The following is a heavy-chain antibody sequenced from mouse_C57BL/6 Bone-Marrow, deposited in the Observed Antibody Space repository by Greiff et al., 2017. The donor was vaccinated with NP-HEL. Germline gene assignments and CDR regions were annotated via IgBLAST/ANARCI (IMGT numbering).Heavy chain of an antibody. V-gene: IGHV5-6*01. CDR2: ISSGGSYT. D-gene: IGHD6-5*01. CDR1: GFTFRSYG. Sequence: EVQLVESGGDLVKPGGSLKLSCAASGFTFRSYGMSWVRQTPDKRLEWVATISSGGSYTYYPDSVKGRFTISRDNAKNTLYLQMSSLKSEDTAMYYGAGPLSGGFDYWGQGTTLTVSS. CDR3: AGPLSGGFDY. J-gene: IGHJ2*01.